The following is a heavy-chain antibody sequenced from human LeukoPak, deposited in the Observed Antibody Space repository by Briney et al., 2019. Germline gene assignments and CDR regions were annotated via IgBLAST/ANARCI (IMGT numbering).Heavy chain of an antibody. D-gene: IGHD4-17*01. V-gene: IGHV4-59*01. J-gene: IGHJ4*02. CDR1: GGSISSYY. Sequence: SETLSLTCTVSGGSISSYYWSWIRQPPGKGLEWIGYIYYSGSTNYNPSLKSRVTISVDTSKNQFSPKLSSVTAADTAVYYCARDSRVPGGDYVGPFDYWGQGTLVTVSS. CDR3: ARDSRVPGGDYVGPFDY. CDR2: IYYSGST.